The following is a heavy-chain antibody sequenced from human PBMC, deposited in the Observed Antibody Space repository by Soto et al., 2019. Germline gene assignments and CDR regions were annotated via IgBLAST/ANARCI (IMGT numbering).Heavy chain of an antibody. CDR2: ISYDGSNK. CDR1: GFTFSSYG. Sequence: QVQLVESGGGVVDPGRSLRLSCAASGFTFSSYGMHWVRQAPGKGLEWVAVISYDGSNKYYADSVKGRFTISRDNSKNTLYLQMNSLRAEDTAVYYCANVLRLDYWGQGTLVTVSS. J-gene: IGHJ4*02. CDR3: ANVLRLDY. V-gene: IGHV3-30*18. D-gene: IGHD2-8*01.